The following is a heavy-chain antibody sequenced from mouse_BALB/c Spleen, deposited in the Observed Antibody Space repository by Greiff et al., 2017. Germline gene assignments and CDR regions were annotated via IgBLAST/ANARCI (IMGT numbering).Heavy chain of an antibody. J-gene: IGHJ4*01. CDR2: INSNGGST. D-gene: IGHD1-1*01. CDR1: GFTFSSYG. Sequence: EVQLVESGGGLVQPGGSLKLSCAASGFTFSSYGMSWVRQTPDKRLELVATINSNGGSTYYPDSVKGRFTISRDNAKNTLYLQMSSLKSEDTAMYYCARVGLLRTMDYWGQGTSGTVSS. CDR3: ARVGLLRTMDY. V-gene: IGHV5-6-3*01.